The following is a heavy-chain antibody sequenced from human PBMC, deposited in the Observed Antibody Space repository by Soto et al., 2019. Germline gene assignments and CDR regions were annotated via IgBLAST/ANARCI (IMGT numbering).Heavy chain of an antibody. CDR1: GYTFTSYY. V-gene: IGHV1-46*03. CDR3: ARDSVMITFGGTGNFDY. Sequence: ASVKVSCKASGYTFTSYYMHWVRQAPGQGLEWMGIINPSGGSTSYAQKFQGRVTMTRDTSTSTVYMELSSLRSEDTAVYYCARDSVMITFGGTGNFDYWGQGTLVTVSS. D-gene: IGHD3-16*01. CDR2: INPSGGST. J-gene: IGHJ4*02.